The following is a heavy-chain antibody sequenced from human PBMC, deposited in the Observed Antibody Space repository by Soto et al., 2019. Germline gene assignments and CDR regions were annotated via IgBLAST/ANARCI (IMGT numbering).Heavy chain of an antibody. D-gene: IGHD6-13*01. CDR2: IDPSDSYT. J-gene: IGHJ6*02. CDR1: GYSFTSYW. Sequence: GESLKISCKGSGYSFTSYWISWVRQMPGKGLEWMGRIDPSDSYTNYSPSFQGQVTISADKSISTAYLQWSSLKASDTGMYYCARTAAAGNNYYGMDVWGQGTTVPVSS. V-gene: IGHV5-10-1*04. CDR3: ARTAAAGNNYYGMDV.